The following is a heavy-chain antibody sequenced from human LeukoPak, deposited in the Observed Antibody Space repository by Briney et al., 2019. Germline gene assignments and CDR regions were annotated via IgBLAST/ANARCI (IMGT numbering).Heavy chain of an antibody. CDR1: GGSISSYY. CDR2: VYTTGST. CDR3: ARDRTSGVGTGATGDFRWFDP. Sequence: SETLSLTCTVSGGSISSYYWSWIRQPAGKGLEWIVRVYTTGSTNYNPSLKSRVTISVDTSKNQFSLKLSSVTAADTAVYYCARDRTSGVGTGATGDFRWFDPWGQGTLVTVSS. J-gene: IGHJ5*02. V-gene: IGHV4-4*07. D-gene: IGHD1-26*01.